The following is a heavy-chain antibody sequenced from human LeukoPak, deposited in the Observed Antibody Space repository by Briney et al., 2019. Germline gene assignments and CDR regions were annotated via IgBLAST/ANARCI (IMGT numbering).Heavy chain of an antibody. J-gene: IGHJ5*02. CDR3: ARPTNSGSYFWFDP. D-gene: IGHD1-26*01. CDR2: ISAYNGNT. CDR1: GYTFTSYG. Sequence: ASVKVSCKASGYTFTSYGISWVRQAPGQGLEWMGWISAYNGNTNYAQKLQGRVTMTTDTSTSTAYMELRSLGSDDTAVYYCARPTNSGSYFWFDPWGQGTLVTVSS. V-gene: IGHV1-18*01.